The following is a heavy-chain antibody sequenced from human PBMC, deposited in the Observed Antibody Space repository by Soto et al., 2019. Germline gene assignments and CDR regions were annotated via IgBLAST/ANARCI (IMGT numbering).Heavy chain of an antibody. D-gene: IGHD2-2*01. CDR1: GFTFSSYA. Sequence: GGSLRLSCAAYGFTFSSYAMSWVRQAPGKGLEWVSTFSGSGGTTYYADSVKGRFTISRDNSKNTLYLQMNSLRAEDTAVFYCAKDSSSVPAAFDYWGQGALVTVSS. J-gene: IGHJ4*02. V-gene: IGHV3-23*01. CDR2: FSGSGGTT. CDR3: AKDSSSVPAAFDY.